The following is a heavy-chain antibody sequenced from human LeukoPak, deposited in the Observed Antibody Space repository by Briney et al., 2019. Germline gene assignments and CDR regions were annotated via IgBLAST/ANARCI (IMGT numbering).Heavy chain of an antibody. CDR2: IYYSGST. Sequence: PSETLSLTCSVSGGSISSYYWSWIRQPPGKGLEWIGNIYYSGSTNYNPSLKSRVTISVDTSKNQFSLKLSSVTAADTAVYYCARNYDSSGYTTFPYWGQGTLVTVSS. J-gene: IGHJ4*02. CDR1: GGSISSYY. V-gene: IGHV4-59*12. D-gene: IGHD3-22*01. CDR3: ARNYDSSGYTTFPY.